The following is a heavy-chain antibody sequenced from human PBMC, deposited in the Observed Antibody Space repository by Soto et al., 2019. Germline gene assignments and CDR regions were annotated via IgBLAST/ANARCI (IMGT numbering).Heavy chain of an antibody. V-gene: IGHV4-30-4*01. D-gene: IGHD3-9*01. Sequence: SETLSLTCTVSGGPISSGDYYWSWIRQPPGKGLEWIGYIYYSGSTYYNPSLKSRVTISVDTSKNQFSLKLSSVTAADTAVYYCARAHVTISPLDGFYYFDYWGQGTLVTVSS. CDR2: IYYSGST. J-gene: IGHJ4*02. CDR1: GGPISSGDYY. CDR3: ARAHVTISPLDGFYYFDY.